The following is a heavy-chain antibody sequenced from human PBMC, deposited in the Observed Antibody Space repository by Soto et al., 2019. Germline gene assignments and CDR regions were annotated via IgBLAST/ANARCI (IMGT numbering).Heavy chain of an antibody. D-gene: IGHD1-20*01. V-gene: IGHV4-34*01. CDR3: ARYKSNYYYGMDV. CDR2: INHSGST. J-gene: IGHJ6*02. CDR1: GGSSSGYY. Sequence: SETLSLTCAVYGGSSSGYYWTWIRQPPGTGLEWIGEINHSGSTNYNPSLKSRVTISVDTSKNQFSLKLSSVTAADTAVYYCARYKSNYYYGMDVWGQGTTVTVSS.